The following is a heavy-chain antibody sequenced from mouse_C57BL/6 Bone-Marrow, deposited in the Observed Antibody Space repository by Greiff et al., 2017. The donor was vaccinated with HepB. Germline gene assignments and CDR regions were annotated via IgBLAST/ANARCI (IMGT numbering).Heavy chain of an antibody. CDR2: IRSKSSNYAT. J-gene: IGHJ2*01. D-gene: IGHD2-1*01. CDR3: VKESYGNCPDY. Sequence: EVQVVESGGGLVQPKGSLKLSCAASGFTFNTYAMHWVRQAPGKGLEWVARIRSKSSNYATYYAESVKDRFTIARDDSQSMLYLQMNNLKTEDTAMYCCVKESYGNCPDYWGQGTTLTVSS. CDR1: GFTFNTYA. V-gene: IGHV10-3*01.